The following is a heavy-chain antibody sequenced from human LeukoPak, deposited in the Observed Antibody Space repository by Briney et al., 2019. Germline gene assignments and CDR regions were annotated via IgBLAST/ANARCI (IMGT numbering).Heavy chain of an antibody. CDR2: IKQDGTEK. D-gene: IGHD3-10*01. V-gene: IGHV3-7*01. Sequence: PGGSLRLSCAASGFTFINYWMSWVRQAPGKGLEWVANIKQDGTEKYYVDSVKGRFTISRDNAKNSLYLQMTSLRVEDTAVYYCAKLAKYFYGSETYYFFEHWGQGTPVTASS. CDR1: GFTFINYW. J-gene: IGHJ4*02. CDR3: AKLAKYFYGSETYYFFEH.